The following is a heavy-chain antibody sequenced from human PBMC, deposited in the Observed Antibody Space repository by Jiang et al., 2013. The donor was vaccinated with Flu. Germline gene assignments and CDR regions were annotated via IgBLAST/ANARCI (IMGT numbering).Heavy chain of an antibody. Sequence: EWIGSIYYSGSTYYNPSLKSRVTISVDTSKNQFSLKLSSVTAADTAVYYCARHGRLTMVRGFDPWGQGTLVTVSS. J-gene: IGHJ5*02. D-gene: IGHD3-10*01. V-gene: IGHV4-39*01. CDR3: ARHGRLTMVRGFDP. CDR2: IYYSGST.